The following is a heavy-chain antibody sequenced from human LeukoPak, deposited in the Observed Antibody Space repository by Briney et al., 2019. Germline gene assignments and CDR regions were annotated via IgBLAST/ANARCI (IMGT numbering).Heavy chain of an antibody. Sequence: SETLSLTCAVYGGXFSGYYCSWIRQPPGKGLEWIGLINHSGSTNYNPSLKSRVTISVDTSKNQFSLKLSSVTAADTAVYYCARDYYDSSGLGTPYFDYWGQGTLVTVSS. J-gene: IGHJ4*02. V-gene: IGHV4-34*01. CDR1: GGXFSGYY. D-gene: IGHD3-22*01. CDR3: ARDYYDSSGLGTPYFDY. CDR2: INHSGST.